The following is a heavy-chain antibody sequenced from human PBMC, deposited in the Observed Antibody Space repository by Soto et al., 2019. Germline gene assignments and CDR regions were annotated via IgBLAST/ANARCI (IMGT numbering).Heavy chain of an antibody. Sequence: QVPLVQSGAEVKKPGASVKVSCKASGYTFTSYAMHWVRQAPGQRLEWMGWINAGNGNTKYSQKFQGRVTITRDTSASTAYMELSSLRSEDTAVYYCARSESGYCTNGVCYPYFDYWGQGTLVTVSS. V-gene: IGHV1-3*01. CDR3: ARSESGYCTNGVCYPYFDY. D-gene: IGHD2-8*01. J-gene: IGHJ4*02. CDR2: INAGNGNT. CDR1: GYTFTSYA.